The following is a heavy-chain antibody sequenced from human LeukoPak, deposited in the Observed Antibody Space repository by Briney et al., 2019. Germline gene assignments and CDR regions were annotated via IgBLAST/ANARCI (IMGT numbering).Heavy chain of an antibody. D-gene: IGHD6-13*01. CDR1: GFTFSSYA. CDR2: ISGSGGST. J-gene: IGHJ4*02. V-gene: IGHV3-23*01. Sequence: GGSLRLSWAASGFTFSSYAMSGARRAPGKGRGWVSAISGSGGSTYYADSVKGRFTISRDNSKNTLYLQMNSLRAEDTAVYYCAKDTPLIAAAGNFDYWGQGTLVTVSS. CDR3: AKDTPLIAAAGNFDY.